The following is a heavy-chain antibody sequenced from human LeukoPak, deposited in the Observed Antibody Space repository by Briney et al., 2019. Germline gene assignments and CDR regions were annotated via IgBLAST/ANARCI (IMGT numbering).Heavy chain of an antibody. J-gene: IGHJ4*02. Sequence: PGGSLRLSCAASGFTFSSYGMHWVRQAPGKGLEWVAVISYDGSINFYAASVKGRFTISRDNSKNTLYLQMNSLRAEDSALYFCARDRRYCGGGSCYFDYFFDYWGQGTLVTVSS. CDR1: GFTFSSYG. V-gene: IGHV3-30*03. CDR3: ARDRRYCGGGSCYFDYFFDY. CDR2: ISYDGSIN. D-gene: IGHD2-15*01.